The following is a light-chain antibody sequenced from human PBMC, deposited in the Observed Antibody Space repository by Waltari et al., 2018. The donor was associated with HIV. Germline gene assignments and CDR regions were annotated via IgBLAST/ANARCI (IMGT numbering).Light chain of an antibody. J-gene: IGLJ2*01. CDR3: QVWDRSSAQVI. CDR1: NLQSKS. V-gene: IGLV3-21*04. CDR2: FDL. Sequence: YELTQPHSVSVAPGQTAMITCGGNNLQSKSGQGDQQKPGQAPVLVIYFDLDRPSGIPERFSGSVSENTATLTISRVDAGDEADYYCQVWDRSSAQVIFGGGTKLGVL.